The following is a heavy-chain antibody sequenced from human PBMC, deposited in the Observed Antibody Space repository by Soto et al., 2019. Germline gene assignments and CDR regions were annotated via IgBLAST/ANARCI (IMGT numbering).Heavy chain of an antibody. CDR3: ARHRTRDDFWSGCLFDY. CDR2: IYYSGST. J-gene: IGHJ4*02. Sequence: SETLSLTCTVSGGSNNYYWSWIRQPPGKGLEWIGYIYYSGSTNYNPSLKSRVTISADTSKNQFSLKLSSVTAADTAVYYCARHRTRDDFWSGCLFDYWGQGTLVTVSS. CDR1: GGSNNYY. D-gene: IGHD3-3*01. V-gene: IGHV4-59*01.